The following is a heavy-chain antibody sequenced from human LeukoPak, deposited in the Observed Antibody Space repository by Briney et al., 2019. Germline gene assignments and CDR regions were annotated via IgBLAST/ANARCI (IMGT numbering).Heavy chain of an antibody. V-gene: IGHV4-34*01. CDR1: GGSFSGYY. Sequence: SGTLSLTCAVYGGSFSGYYWSWIRQPPGKGLEWIGEINHSGSTNYNPSLNSRVTISVDTSKNQFSLKLSSVTAADTAVYYCARPSYYYGSGSYYKGRYYFDYWGQGTLVTVSS. J-gene: IGHJ4*02. CDR3: ARPSYYYGSGSYYKGRYYFDY. D-gene: IGHD3-10*01. CDR2: INHSGST.